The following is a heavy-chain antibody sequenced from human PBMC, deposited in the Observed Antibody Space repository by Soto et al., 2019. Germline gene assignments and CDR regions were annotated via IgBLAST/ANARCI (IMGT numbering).Heavy chain of an antibody. Sequence: PSETLSLTCTVSGSSISSSSYYWGWIRQPPGKGLEWIGSIYYSGSTYYNPSLKSRVTISVDTSKNQFSLKLSSVTAADTAVYYCARGHSGSYAEFYYYGMDVWGQGTTVTVS. V-gene: IGHV4-39*01. CDR3: ARGHSGSYAEFYYYGMDV. CDR1: GSSISSSSYY. D-gene: IGHD1-26*01. CDR2: IYYSGST. J-gene: IGHJ6*02.